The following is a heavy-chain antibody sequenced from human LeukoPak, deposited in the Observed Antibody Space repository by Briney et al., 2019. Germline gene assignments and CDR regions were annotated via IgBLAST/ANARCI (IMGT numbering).Heavy chain of an antibody. CDR3: ASLRRDGPIFDY. J-gene: IGHJ4*02. CDR1: GFTFSSYA. Sequence: GGSLRLSCAASGFTFSSYAMSWVRQAPGKGLEWVSAISGSGGSTYYADSVKGRFTISRDNSKNTLYLQMNSLRAEDTAVYYCASLRRDGPIFDYWGQGTLVTVSS. D-gene: IGHD5-24*01. CDR2: ISGSGGST. V-gene: IGHV3-23*01.